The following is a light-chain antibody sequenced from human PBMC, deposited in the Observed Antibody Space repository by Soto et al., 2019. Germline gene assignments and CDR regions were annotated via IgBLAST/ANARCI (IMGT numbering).Light chain of an antibody. CDR1: QSISSW. Sequence: DIQMTQSPSTLSASVGDRVTITCRARQSISSWLAWYQQKPGKAPKLLIYKASSLESGVPSRFSGSGSGTEFTLTIISMQPDDFSTYYCQQYNSYSPTFCQVTKLEIK. CDR2: KAS. CDR3: QQYNSYSPT. V-gene: IGKV1-5*03. J-gene: IGKJ2*01.